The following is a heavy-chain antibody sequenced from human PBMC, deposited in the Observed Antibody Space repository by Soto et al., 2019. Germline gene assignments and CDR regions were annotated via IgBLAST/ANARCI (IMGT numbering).Heavy chain of an antibody. V-gene: IGHV4-34*01. Sequence: KPSETLSLTCAVYGGSFSGYYWSWIRQPPGKGLEWIGEINHSGSTNYNPSLKSRVTISVDTSKNQFSLKLSSVTAADTAVYYCARVMVRGVIAYWGQGTLVTVSS. CDR2: INHSGST. J-gene: IGHJ4*02. D-gene: IGHD3-10*01. CDR1: GGSFSGYY. CDR3: ARVMVRGVIAY.